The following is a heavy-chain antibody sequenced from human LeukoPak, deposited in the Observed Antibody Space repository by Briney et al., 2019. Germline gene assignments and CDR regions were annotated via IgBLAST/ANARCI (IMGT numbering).Heavy chain of an antibody. CDR2: MNPNSGNT. Sequence: ASVKVSCKASGYTFTSYDINWVRQATGQGLEWMGWMNPNSGNTGYAQKFQGRVTMTRNTSISTAYMELSSLRSEDTAVYYCARALSGGLARVGYYYYYGMDVWGQGTTVTVSS. D-gene: IGHD2-2*01. J-gene: IGHJ6*02. CDR1: GYTFTSYD. V-gene: IGHV1-8*01. CDR3: ARALSGGLARVGYYYYYGMDV.